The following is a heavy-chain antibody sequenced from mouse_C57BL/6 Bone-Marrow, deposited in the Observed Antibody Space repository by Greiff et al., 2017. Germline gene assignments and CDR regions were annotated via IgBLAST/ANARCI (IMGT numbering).Heavy chain of an antibody. J-gene: IGHJ2*01. V-gene: IGHV2-2*01. Sequence: VQLQQSGPGLVQPSPSLSITCTVSGFSLTSSGVHWVRQSPGKGLEWLGVIWSGGSTDYNAAFISRLSISKDNSKSHVFFKMNSLQADDAAIYYCARELLRWALDYWGQGTTLTVSS. CDR3: ARELLRWALDY. CDR1: GFSLTSSG. CDR2: IWSGGST. D-gene: IGHD1-1*01.